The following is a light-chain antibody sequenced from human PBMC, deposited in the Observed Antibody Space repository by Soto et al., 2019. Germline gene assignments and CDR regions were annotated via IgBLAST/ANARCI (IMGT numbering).Light chain of an antibody. CDR3: QQYGTSSRT. V-gene: IGKV1-5*03. Sequence: DIQMTQSPSTLSAFVGDRVTITCRASQTISTSLAWYQQKPGSPPKLLIYLASSLQSGVPARFSGSGSATEFTLSISSLQPDEFATYSCQQYGTSSRTFGQGTKGEI. CDR1: QTISTS. CDR2: LAS. J-gene: IGKJ1*01.